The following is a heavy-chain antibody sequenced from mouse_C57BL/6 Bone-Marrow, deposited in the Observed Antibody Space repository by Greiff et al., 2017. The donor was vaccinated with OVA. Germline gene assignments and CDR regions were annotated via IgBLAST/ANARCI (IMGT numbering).Heavy chain of an antibody. J-gene: IGHJ4*01. CDR2: ISSGSSTI. CDR3: ARPYYGSSPYAMDY. CDR1: GFTFSDYG. Sequence: EVKLVESGGGLVKPGGSLKLSCAASGFTFSDYGMHWVRQAPEKGLAWVAYISSGSSTIYYADTVKGRFTISRDNAKNTLFLKMTSLRSEDTARYYCARPYYGSSPYAMDYWGQGNSVTVSS. V-gene: IGHV5-17*01. D-gene: IGHD1-1*01.